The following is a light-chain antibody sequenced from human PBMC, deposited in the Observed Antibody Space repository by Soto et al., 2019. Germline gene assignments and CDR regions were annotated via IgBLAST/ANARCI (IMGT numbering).Light chain of an antibody. Sequence: IMMTQSPATLSVSPGERATLSCRASQSVSILLAWYQQKPGQAPRLLIYDASSRATGIPDRFSGGGSGTDFTLTISRLEPEDFAVYYCQQFSSYPLTFGGGTNVDIK. CDR3: QQFSSYPLT. CDR1: QSVSIL. CDR2: DAS. J-gene: IGKJ4*01. V-gene: IGKV3-20*01.